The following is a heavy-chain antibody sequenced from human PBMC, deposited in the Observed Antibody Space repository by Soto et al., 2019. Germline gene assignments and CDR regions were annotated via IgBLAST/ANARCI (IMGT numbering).Heavy chain of an antibody. J-gene: IGHJ5*02. CDR2: IYTAGGT. Sequence: LRLSCAASGFTVSNTYMAWVRQPPGKGLECVSVIYTAGGTNYADSVKGRFIISRDNSKNTLYLQMNSLRAEDTAVYYCARALPVAKGGFDPWGQGNLVTVSS. D-gene: IGHD2-2*01. CDR1: GFTVSNTY. CDR3: ARALPVAKGGFDP. V-gene: IGHV3-53*01.